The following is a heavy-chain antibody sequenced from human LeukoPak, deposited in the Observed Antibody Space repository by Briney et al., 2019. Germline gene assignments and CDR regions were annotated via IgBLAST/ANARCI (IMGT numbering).Heavy chain of an antibody. CDR1: GGSFSGYY. CDR3: ARVRTRLYCSSTSCRYWYFDL. D-gene: IGHD2-2*01. Sequence: SETLSLTCAVYGGSFSGYYWSWIRQPPGKGLEWIGEINHSGSTNYNPSLKSRVTISVDTSKNQFSLKLSSVTAADTAVYYCARVRTRLYCSSTSCRYWYFDLWGRGALVTVSS. V-gene: IGHV4-34*01. CDR2: INHSGST. J-gene: IGHJ2*01.